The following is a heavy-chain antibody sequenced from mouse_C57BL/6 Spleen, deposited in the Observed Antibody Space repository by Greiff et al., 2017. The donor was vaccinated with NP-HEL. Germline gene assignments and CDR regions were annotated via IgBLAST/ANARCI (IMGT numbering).Heavy chain of an antibody. CDR2: IGTETGGP. CDR3: TKWVCYGNWDYYAMDY. J-gene: IGHJ4*01. Sequence: VQLQESGAELVRPGASVTLSCKASGYPFTNYDMTWVRQTPVHGLEWIGAIGTETGGPSYNQKLKGKTRLTADKSSSTAYMEHRILTTEDSAVYYSTKWVCYGNWDYYAMDYWGQGTSVTGSS. CDR1: GYPFTNYD. D-gene: IGHD2-1*01. V-gene: IGHV1-15*01.